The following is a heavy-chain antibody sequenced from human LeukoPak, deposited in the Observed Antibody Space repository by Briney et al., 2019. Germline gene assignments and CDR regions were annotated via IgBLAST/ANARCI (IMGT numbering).Heavy chain of an antibody. CDR2: ISGSGDSR. CDR1: GLTFSSYG. V-gene: IGHV3-23*01. Sequence: GGSLRLSCAASGLTFSSYGMTWVRQAPGKGLEWVSVISGSGDSRDYADSVKGRFTISRDNSKNTLYLQVNSLRAEDTAVYYCAKGGKWDVTPFDYWGQGTLVTVSS. CDR3: AKGGKWDVTPFDY. D-gene: IGHD1-26*01. J-gene: IGHJ4*02.